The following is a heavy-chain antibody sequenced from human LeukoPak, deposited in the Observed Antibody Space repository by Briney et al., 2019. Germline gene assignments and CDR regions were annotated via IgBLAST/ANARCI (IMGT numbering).Heavy chain of an antibody. D-gene: IGHD1-26*01. J-gene: IGHJ5*02. Sequence: ASVKVSCKASGYTFTSYGISWVRQAPGQGLEWMGWISAYNGNTNYAQKLQGRVTMTTDTFTSTAYMELRSLRSDDTAVYYCARVVGATDWFDPWGQGNLVTVSS. CDR3: ARVVGATDWFDP. CDR2: ISAYNGNT. CDR1: GYTFTSYG. V-gene: IGHV1-18*01.